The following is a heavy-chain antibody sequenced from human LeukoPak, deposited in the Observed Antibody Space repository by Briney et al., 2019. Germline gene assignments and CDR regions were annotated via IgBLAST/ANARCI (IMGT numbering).Heavy chain of an antibody. J-gene: IGHJ3*02. CDR3: ARRGLTFEELTIFGVVITPGAFDI. Sequence: GASVKVSCKASGYTFTSYDINWVRQATGQGLEWMGWMNPNSGNTGYAQKFQGRVTMTRNTSISTAYMELSSLRSEDTAVYYCARRGLTFEELTIFGVVITPGAFDIWGQGTMVTVSS. CDR2: MNPNSGNT. D-gene: IGHD3-3*01. V-gene: IGHV1-8*01. CDR1: GYTFTSYD.